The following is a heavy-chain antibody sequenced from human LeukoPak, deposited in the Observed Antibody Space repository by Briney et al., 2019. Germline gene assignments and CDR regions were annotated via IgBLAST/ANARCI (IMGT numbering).Heavy chain of an antibody. Sequence: ASVKVSCKASGYTFSNYGITWVRQAPGQGLEWMGWISAYNGNTNYAQKLQGRVTMNTDTSTSTAYMELRSLRSDDTAVYYCARDSSSWSHAEYFQHWGQGTLVTVSS. J-gene: IGHJ1*01. CDR3: ARDSSSWSHAEYFQH. CDR1: GYTFSNYG. D-gene: IGHD6-13*01. V-gene: IGHV1-18*01. CDR2: ISAYNGNT.